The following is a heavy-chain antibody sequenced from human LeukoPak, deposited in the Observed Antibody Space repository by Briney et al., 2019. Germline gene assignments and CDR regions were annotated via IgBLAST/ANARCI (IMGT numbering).Heavy chain of an antibody. V-gene: IGHV3-7*01. J-gene: IGHJ4*02. CDR3: ARNQRRLDY. Sequence: PGGSLRLSCAASGFTFSNYWMTWVRQAPGKGLELVANIKQDGSEKYYVDPVKGRFTISRDNAKNSLYLQMNSLRAEDTAVYYCARNQRRLDYWGQGTLVTVSS. CDR1: GFTFSNYW. D-gene: IGHD1-14*01. CDR2: IKQDGSEK.